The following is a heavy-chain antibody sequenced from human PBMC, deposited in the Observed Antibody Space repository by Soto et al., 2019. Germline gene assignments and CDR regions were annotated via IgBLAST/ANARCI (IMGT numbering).Heavy chain of an antibody. Sequence: PGESLKISCKGSGYSFTSYWIGWVRQMPGKGLEWMGIIYPGDSDTRYSPSFQGQVTISADKSISTAYLQWSSLKASDTAMYYCARHVHIAAAGTRYYYYGMDVWGQGTTVTVSS. CDR1: GYSFTSYW. V-gene: IGHV5-51*01. J-gene: IGHJ6*02. D-gene: IGHD6-13*01. CDR2: IYPGDSDT. CDR3: ARHVHIAAAGTRYYYYGMDV.